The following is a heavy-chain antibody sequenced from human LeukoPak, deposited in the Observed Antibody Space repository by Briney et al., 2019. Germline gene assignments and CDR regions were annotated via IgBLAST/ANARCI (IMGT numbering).Heavy chain of an antibody. CDR1: GFTFSNYA. CDR2: ISNSGRT. Sequence: GGSLRLSCAAPGFTFSNYAISWVRQAPGKGLEWVSAISNSGRTYYADSVKGRFTISRDNSKNTLHLQMNSLRAEDTAVYYCAKESPYAVGGTGRIYYFDYWGQGALVTVSS. D-gene: IGHD1-26*01. V-gene: IGHV3-23*01. J-gene: IGHJ4*02. CDR3: AKESPYAVGGTGRIYYFDY.